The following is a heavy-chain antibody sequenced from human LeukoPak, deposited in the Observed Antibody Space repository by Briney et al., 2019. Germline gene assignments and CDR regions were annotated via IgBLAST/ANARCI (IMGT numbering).Heavy chain of an antibody. CDR2: IYYSGTT. J-gene: IGHJ5*02. Sequence: PSETLSLTCTVSGGSISNSDYYRGWIRQPPGKGLEWIASIYYSGTTHYNPSHQSRVTMSVDTSKYQFSLKLSSVTAADTAVYYCARVNTQGVPSPWGQGILVTVSS. V-gene: IGHV4-39*01. CDR1: GGSISNSDYY. D-gene: IGHD2-15*01. CDR3: ARVNTQGVPSP.